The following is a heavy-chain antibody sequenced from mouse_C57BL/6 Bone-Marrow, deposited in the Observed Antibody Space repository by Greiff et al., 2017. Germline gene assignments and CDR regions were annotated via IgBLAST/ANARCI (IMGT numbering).Heavy chain of an antibody. V-gene: IGHV1-7*01. J-gene: IGHJ4*01. CDR2: INPSSGYT. Sequence: QVQLQQSGAELAKPGASVKLSCKASGYTFTSYWMHWVKQRPGQGLEWIGYINPSSGYTKYNQKFKDKATLTVDKSTSPAYMQLSSLTYEDAAVYYCARSPTGDAMDYRGQGTSVTVSS. CDR1: GYTFTSYW. CDR3: ARSPTGDAMDY.